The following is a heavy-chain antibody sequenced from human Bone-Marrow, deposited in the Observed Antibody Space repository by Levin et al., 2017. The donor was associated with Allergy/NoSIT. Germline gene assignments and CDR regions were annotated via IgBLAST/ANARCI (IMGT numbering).Heavy chain of an antibody. CDR2: IYTSGST. Sequence: PSETLSLTCTVSGGSISSYYWSWIRQPAGKGLEWIGRIYTSGSTNYNPSLKSRVTMSVDTSKNQFSLKLSSVTAADTAVYYCARADYCSGGSCYSGWFDPWGQGTLVTVSS. CDR3: ARADYCSGGSCYSGWFDP. D-gene: IGHD2-15*01. V-gene: IGHV4-4*07. J-gene: IGHJ5*02. CDR1: GGSISSYY.